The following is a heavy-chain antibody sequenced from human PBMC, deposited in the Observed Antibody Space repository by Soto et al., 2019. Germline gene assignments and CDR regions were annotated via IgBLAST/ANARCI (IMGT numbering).Heavy chain of an antibody. D-gene: IGHD3-9*01. CDR1: GYTFTSYG. J-gene: IGHJ3*02. CDR3: ARDLHDIVTGYYIRRSSSLDI. CDR2: ISAYNGNT. V-gene: IGHV1-18*01. Sequence: ASLKVSCKASGYTFTSYGISWVRQAPGQGLEWMGWISAYNGNTNYAQKLQGRVTMTTDTSTSTAYMELRSLRSDDTAVYYCARDLHDIVTGYYIRRSSSLDIWGQGRMVTVSS.